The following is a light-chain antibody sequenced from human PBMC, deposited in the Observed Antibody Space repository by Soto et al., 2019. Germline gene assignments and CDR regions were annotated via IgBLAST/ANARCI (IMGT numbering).Light chain of an antibody. CDR1: QSISAW. V-gene: IGKV4-1*01. CDR3: QQYYSTPHT. J-gene: IGKJ2*01. Sequence: DIQMTQSPSTLSASVGDRVTITCRASQSISAWLAWYQQKPRQPPKLLIYWASTRESGVPDRFSGGGSGTDFTLTISSLQAEDVAVYYCQQYYSTPHTFGQGTKLEIK. CDR2: WAS.